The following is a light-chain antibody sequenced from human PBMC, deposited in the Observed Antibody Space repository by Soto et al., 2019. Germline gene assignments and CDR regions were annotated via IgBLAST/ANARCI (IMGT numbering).Light chain of an antibody. CDR1: QSISTY. J-gene: IGKJ1*01. CDR2: AAS. Sequence: DIPMTQSPSSLSASVGDRVTLTCRASQSISTYLNWYQQKPGKAPKLLIYAASSLQSGVPSRFSGSGSGTDFTLAISSLQPEDFATYYCQQSYTTTWTFGQGTKVEIK. V-gene: IGKV1-39*01. CDR3: QQSYTTTWT.